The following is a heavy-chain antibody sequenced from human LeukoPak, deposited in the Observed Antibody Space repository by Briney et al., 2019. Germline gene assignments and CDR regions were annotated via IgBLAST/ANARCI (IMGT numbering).Heavy chain of an antibody. J-gene: IGHJ4*02. V-gene: IGHV4-4*07. CDR3: ARDIGSGWSHFDY. CDR2: IYTSGST. Sequence: SETLSLTCTVSGGSISSYYWSWIRQPPGKGLEWIGRIYTSGSTNYNPSLKSRVTMSVDTSKNQFSLKLSSVTAADTAVYYCARDIGSGWSHFDYWGQETLVTVSS. CDR1: GGSISSYY. D-gene: IGHD6-19*01.